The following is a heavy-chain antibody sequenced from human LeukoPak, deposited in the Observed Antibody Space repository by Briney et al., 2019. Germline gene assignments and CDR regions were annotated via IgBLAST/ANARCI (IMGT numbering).Heavy chain of an antibody. Sequence: SVKVSCKASGGTFSSYAISWARQAPGQGLEWMGGIIPIFGTANYAQKFQGRVTITADESTSTAYMELSSLRSEDTAVYYCARVGYSYGYFDYWGQGTLVTVSS. CDR2: IIPIFGTA. D-gene: IGHD5-18*01. CDR3: ARVGYSYGYFDY. CDR1: GGTFSSYA. J-gene: IGHJ4*02. V-gene: IGHV1-69*13.